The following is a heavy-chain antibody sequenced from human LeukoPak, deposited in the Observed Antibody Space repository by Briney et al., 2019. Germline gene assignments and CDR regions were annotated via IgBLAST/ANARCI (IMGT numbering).Heavy chain of an antibody. CDR2: INHSGST. CDR3: ARGVGYSSRYCSGGSCLYYYYYFMDV. CDR1: GGSFSGYY. D-gene: IGHD2-15*01. J-gene: IGHJ6*03. Sequence: SETLSLTCAVYGGSFSGYYWSWIRQPPGKGLEWIGEINHSGSTNYNPSLKSRVTISVDTSKNQFSLKLSSLTAADTAVYYCARGVGYSSRYCSGGSCLYYYYYFMDVWGKGTTVTVSS. V-gene: IGHV4-34*01.